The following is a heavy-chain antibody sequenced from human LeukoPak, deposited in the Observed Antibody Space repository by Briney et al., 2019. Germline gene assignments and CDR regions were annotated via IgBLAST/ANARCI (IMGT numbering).Heavy chain of an antibody. Sequence: SETQSLTCTVSGGSISSSSYYWGWIRQPPGKGLEWIGSIYFTGNTYYNPSLKTRVTISIDTSKNQFSLNLSSVTATDTAMYYCTSGYFVHTFDFWGQGPLVTVSS. CDR3: TSGYFVHTFDF. V-gene: IGHV4-39*01. J-gene: IGHJ4*02. CDR2: IYFTGNT. D-gene: IGHD2-2*03. CDR1: GGSISSSSYY.